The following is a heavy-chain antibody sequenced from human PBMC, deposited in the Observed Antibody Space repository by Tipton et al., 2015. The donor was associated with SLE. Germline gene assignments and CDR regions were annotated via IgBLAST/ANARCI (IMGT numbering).Heavy chain of an antibody. V-gene: IGHV3-30*04. J-gene: IGHJ4*02. CDR3: ARDGGLQRGLDY. CDR2: ISYDGSNK. D-gene: IGHD3-16*01. CDR1: GFTFSSYA. Sequence: SLRLSCAASGFTFSSYAMHWVRQAPGKGLEWVAVISYDGSNKYYADSVKGRFTISRDNSKNTLYLQMNSLRAEDTAVYYCARDGGLQRGLDYWGQGTLVTVSS.